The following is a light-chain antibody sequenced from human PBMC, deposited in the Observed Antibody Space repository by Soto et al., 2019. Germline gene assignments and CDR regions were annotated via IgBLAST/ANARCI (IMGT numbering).Light chain of an antibody. J-gene: IGLJ3*02. CDR3: GTWDTSLRAWV. CDR2: DNN. Sequence: QSVLTQPPSVSAAPGQKVTISCPGSISNIESNFVSWYQHFPGSAPKLLIYDNNKRSSGTPDRFSGSKSGASATLGITGLQRGDWADYYCGTWDTSLRAWVFGGGTKVTVL. V-gene: IGLV1-51*01. CDR1: ISNIESNF.